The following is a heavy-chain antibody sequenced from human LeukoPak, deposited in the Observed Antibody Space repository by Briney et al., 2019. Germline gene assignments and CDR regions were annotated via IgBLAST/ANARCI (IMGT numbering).Heavy chain of an antibody. Sequence: TSETLSLTCTVSGGSISSYYWTWIRQPAGKGLDWIGRMLPSGSTNYNPSLKSRVTMSVDTSKNQFSLNLSSVTAADTAVYYCAREAGTNRWFDPWGQGTQVTVSS. V-gene: IGHV4-4*07. CDR3: AREAGTNRWFDP. J-gene: IGHJ5*02. CDR1: GGSISSYY. D-gene: IGHD1-7*01. CDR2: MLPSGST.